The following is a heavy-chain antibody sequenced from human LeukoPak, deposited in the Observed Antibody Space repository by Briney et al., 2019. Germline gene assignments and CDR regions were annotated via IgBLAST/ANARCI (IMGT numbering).Heavy chain of an antibody. Sequence: PSETLSLTCTVSGGSISSSSYYWGWIRQPPGKGLEWIGSIYYSGSTYYNPSLKSRVTISVDTSKNQFSLKLSSVTAADTAVYYCARDLIGGMGTIRAFDIWGQGTMVTLSS. CDR2: IYYSGST. CDR1: GGSISSSSYY. J-gene: IGHJ3*02. D-gene: IGHD3-16*01. V-gene: IGHV4-39*07. CDR3: ARDLIGGMGTIRAFDI.